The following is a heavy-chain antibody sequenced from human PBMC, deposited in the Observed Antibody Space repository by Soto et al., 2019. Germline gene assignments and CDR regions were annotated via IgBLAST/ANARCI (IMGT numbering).Heavy chain of an antibody. CDR3: AWVAPRNY. D-gene: IGHD2-15*01. J-gene: IGHJ4*02. V-gene: IGHV3-30*03. CDR1: GFTVSSYG. Sequence: QVQLVESGGGVVQPGRSLRLSCAASGFTVSSYGMHWVRQAPGKGLEWVAVISYDGSNKYYADSVKGRFTISRDNSKNTLYLQMNSLRAEDTAVYYCAWVAPRNYWGQGTLVTVSS. CDR2: ISYDGSNK.